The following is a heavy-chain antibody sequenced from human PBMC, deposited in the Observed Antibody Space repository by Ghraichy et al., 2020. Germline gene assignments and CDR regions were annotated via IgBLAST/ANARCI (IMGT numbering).Heavy chain of an antibody. Sequence: SETLSLTCTVSGASISSGAYYWSWVRQHPGKGLEWVGFIYDTVNTRYNRSLKSRVTISLDTSKNQISLKLNSVTAADTAIYYCSRSPSVAYCSTTSRYSTFSIWGQGTMVTVSS. J-gene: IGHJ3*02. D-gene: IGHD2-2*01. CDR3: SRSPSVAYCSTTSRYSTFSI. CDR2: IYDTVNT. CDR1: GASISSGAYY. V-gene: IGHV4-31*03.